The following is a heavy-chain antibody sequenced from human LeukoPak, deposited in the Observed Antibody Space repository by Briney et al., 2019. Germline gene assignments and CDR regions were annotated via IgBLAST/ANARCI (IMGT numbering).Heavy chain of an antibody. CDR1: GGSFSGYY. V-gene: IGHV4-34*01. Sequence: PSETLSLTCAVYGGSFSGYYWSWIRQPPGKGLEWIGETNHSGSTNYNPSLKSRVTISVDTSKNQFSLKLSSVTAADTAVYYCARGYWYDSNGYSSYYFDYWGQGTLVTVSS. D-gene: IGHD3-22*01. CDR2: TNHSGST. J-gene: IGHJ4*02. CDR3: ARGYWYDSNGYSSYYFDY.